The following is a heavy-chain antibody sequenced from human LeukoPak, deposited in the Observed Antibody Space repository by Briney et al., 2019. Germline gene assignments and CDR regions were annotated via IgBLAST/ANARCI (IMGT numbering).Heavy chain of an antibody. CDR1: GFTFSTYS. J-gene: IGHJ6*03. CDR2: ISSSSSYI. CDR3: ARSFYDSSGYFVGYYYYYMDV. Sequence: GGSLRLSCAASGFTFSTYSMNWVRQAPGKGLEWVSSISSSSSYIYYADSVKGRFTISRDNAKNSLSLQMNSLRAEDTAVYYCARSFYDSSGYFVGYYYYYMDVWGKGTTVTVSS. D-gene: IGHD3-22*01. V-gene: IGHV3-21*01.